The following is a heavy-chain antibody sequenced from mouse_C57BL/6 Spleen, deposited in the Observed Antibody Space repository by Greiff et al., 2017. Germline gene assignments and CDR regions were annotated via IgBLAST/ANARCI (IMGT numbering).Heavy chain of an antibody. CDR3: GRSNYRYYFDY. D-gene: IGHD2-5*01. V-gene: IGHV1-52*01. J-gene: IGHJ2*01. CDR2: IDPSDSET. CDR1: GYTFTSYW. Sequence: QVQLQQPGAELVRPGSSVKLSCKASGYTFTSYWMHWVKQRPIQGLEWIGNIDPSDSETHYNQKFKDKATLTVDKSSSTAYMQLSSLTSEDSAVYYCGRSNYRYYFDYWGQGTTLTVSS.